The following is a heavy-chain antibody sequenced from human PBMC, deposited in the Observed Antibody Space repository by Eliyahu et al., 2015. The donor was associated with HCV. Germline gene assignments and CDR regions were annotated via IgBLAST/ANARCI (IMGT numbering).Heavy chain of an antibody. CDR2: INTTXGTX. CDR1: GYTFTNFA. V-gene: IGHV7-4-1*02. D-gene: IGHD1-14*01. Sequence: QVQLVQSESQLRQTGASVKISCKTSGYTFTNFAMXWVRQAPGQGLEXIGWINTTXGTXSYAXGLTXRLLLSLDASVATAYLQISNLQSDDTAVYYCARAREPEXGFNFDNWGQGTRVTVSS. CDR3: ARAREPEXGFNFDN. J-gene: IGHJ4*02.